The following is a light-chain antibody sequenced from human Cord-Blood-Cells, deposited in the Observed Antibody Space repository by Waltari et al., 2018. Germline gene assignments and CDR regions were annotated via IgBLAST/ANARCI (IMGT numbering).Light chain of an antibody. J-gene: IGKJ2*01. V-gene: IGKV1-8*01. CDR1: QGISSY. Sequence: AIRMTQSPSSFSASTGDSVTITCRASQGISSYLAWYQHKPGNAPKLLIYAASTLQSGVPSRCSGSGSATDFTLTISCLQSEDVATYYCQQYYSYPRTFGQGTKLEIK. CDR3: QQYYSYPRT. CDR2: AAS.